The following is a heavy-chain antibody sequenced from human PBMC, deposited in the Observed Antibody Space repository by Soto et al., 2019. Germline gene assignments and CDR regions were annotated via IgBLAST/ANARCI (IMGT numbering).Heavy chain of an antibody. J-gene: IGHJ4*02. V-gene: IGHV3-74*01. CDR2: ISDDGSTA. Sequence: GGSLRLSCAVSGFTFSAYWMHWVRQVPGRGLTWVSRISDDGSTATYADSVKGRFVISRDNAKNSLYLEMNTLRVDDSGLYYCARGPRVSSTGTGAHWGRGTLVTVSS. CDR1: GFTFSAYW. D-gene: IGHD1-1*01. CDR3: ARGPRVSSTGTGAH.